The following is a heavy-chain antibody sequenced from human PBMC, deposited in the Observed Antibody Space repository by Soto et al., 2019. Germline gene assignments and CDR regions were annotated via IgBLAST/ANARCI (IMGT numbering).Heavy chain of an antibody. CDR2: IYYSGST. Sequence: QVQLQESGPGLVKPSETLSLTCSVSGGSISSYYWSWIRQPPGKGLEWIGYIYYSGSTNYNPSLKSRVAISVDTSKNQYSLKLSYVHAADTAVYYCARWYYDFWSGYYTSGRFDYWGQGTLVTVSS. CDR1: GGSISSYY. V-gene: IGHV4-59*01. CDR3: ARWYYDFWSGYYTSGRFDY. J-gene: IGHJ4*02. D-gene: IGHD3-3*01.